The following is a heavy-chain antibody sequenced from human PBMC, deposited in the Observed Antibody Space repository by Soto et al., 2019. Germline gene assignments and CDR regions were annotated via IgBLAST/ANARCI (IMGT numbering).Heavy chain of an antibody. CDR1: GFSLSTTGVG. Sequence: QITLKESGPTVVKPTRTLTLTCTFSGFSLSTTGVGVAWIRQPPGQALEWLAFFYWDDDKRYNPFLMGRLTITKDTSKNQVVLTMTNMDPVDTATYFCAHITVIPSAEYFQHWGQGTLVTVSS. V-gene: IGHV2-5*02. J-gene: IGHJ1*01. D-gene: IGHD3-22*01. CDR3: AHITVIPSAEYFQH. CDR2: FYWDDDK.